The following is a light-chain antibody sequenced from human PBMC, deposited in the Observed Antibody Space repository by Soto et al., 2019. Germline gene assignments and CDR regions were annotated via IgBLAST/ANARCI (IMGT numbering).Light chain of an antibody. CDR3: MQALQPPQT. Sequence: DIVMTQSPLALPVTPGEPASISCRSSQSLLHSNGYNYLDWYLQTPGQSPQLLIYLGSNRASGVPDRFSRSGSGTDFTLKISTVEAEDVGVYYCMQALQPPQTLGQGTKVDSK. CDR2: LGS. CDR1: QSLLHSNGYNY. V-gene: IGKV2-28*01. J-gene: IGKJ1*01.